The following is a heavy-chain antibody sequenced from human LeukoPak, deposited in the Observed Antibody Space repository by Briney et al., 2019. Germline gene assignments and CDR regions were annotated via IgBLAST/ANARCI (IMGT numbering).Heavy chain of an antibody. D-gene: IGHD3-10*01. V-gene: IGHV3-7*01. CDR1: GFTFSRHW. Sequence: GGSLRLSCAVSGFTFSRHWMSWVRRAPGKGLEWLANIKQDGSEKYYVDSVEGRFTISRDNAKNSLYLQMNSLRAEDTAVYYCARSYYGSGTSYGMDVWGQGTTVTVSS. J-gene: IGHJ6*02. CDR3: ARSYYGSGTSYGMDV. CDR2: IKQDGSEK.